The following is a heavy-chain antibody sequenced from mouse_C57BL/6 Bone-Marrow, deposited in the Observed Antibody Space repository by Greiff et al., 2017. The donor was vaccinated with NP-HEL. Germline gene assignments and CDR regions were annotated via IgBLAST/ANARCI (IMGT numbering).Heavy chain of an antibody. D-gene: IGHD2-3*01. CDR3: ARYDTPDY. J-gene: IGHJ2*01. CDR2: ISSGGSYT. V-gene: IGHV5-6*01. Sequence: EVKLMESGGDLVKPGGSLKLSCAASGFTFSSYGMSWVRQTPDKRLEWVATISSGGSYTYYPDSVKGRFTISRDNAKNTLYLQMGSLKSEDTAMYYCARYDTPDYWGQGTTLTVSS. CDR1: GFTFSSYG.